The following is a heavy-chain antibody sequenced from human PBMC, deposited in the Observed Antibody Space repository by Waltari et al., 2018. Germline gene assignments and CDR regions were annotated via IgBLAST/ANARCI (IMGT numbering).Heavy chain of an antibody. Sequence: VQLVESGGGVVRPGGSLRLSCAASGFTFDDYGMSWVRQAPGQGLEWMGGIIPIFGTANYAQKFQGRVTITADESTSTAYMELSSLRSEDTAVYYCASAYSNYLMNFDYWGQGTLVTVSS. CDR2: IIPIFGTA. V-gene: IGHV1-69*01. CDR1: GFTFDDYG. J-gene: IGHJ4*02. D-gene: IGHD4-4*01. CDR3: ASAYSNYLMNFDY.